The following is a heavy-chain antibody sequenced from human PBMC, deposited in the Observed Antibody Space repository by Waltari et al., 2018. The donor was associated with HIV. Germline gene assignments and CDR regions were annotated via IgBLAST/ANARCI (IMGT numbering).Heavy chain of an antibody. Sequence: QVQLVQSGAEVKKPGASVKVSCKASGYTFTNYDINWVRQATGQGLEWMGWMNPNSRNTGYAQKFQGRVTMTSNTSISTAYMDLSSLRSEDTAVYYCARGYSYDRSGEAFDIWGQGTMVTVSS. CDR3: ARGYSYDRSGEAFDI. CDR2: MNPNSRNT. V-gene: IGHV1-8*01. CDR1: GYTFTNYD. J-gene: IGHJ3*02. D-gene: IGHD3-22*01.